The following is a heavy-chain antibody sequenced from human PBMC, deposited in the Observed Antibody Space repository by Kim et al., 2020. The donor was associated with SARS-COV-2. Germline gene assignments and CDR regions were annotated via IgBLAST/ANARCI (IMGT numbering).Heavy chain of an antibody. D-gene: IGHD6-19*01. Sequence: GGSLRLSCAASGFTFSSYGMHWVRQAPGKGLEWVAVISYDGSNKYYADSVKGRFTISRDNSKNTLYLQMNSLRAEDTAVYYCAKDGSGWSGIMYYFDYWGQGTLVTVSS. CDR3: AKDGSGWSGIMYYFDY. J-gene: IGHJ4*02. V-gene: IGHV3-30*18. CDR2: ISYDGSNK. CDR1: GFTFSSYG.